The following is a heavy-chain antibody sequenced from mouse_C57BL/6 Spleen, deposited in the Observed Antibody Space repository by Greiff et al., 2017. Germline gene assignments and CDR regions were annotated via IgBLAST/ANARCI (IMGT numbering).Heavy chain of an antibody. J-gene: IGHJ3*01. CDR1: GYTFTSYW. CDR2: IYPGSGST. Sequence: QVHVKQPGAELVKPGASVKMSCKASGYTFTSYWITWVKQRPGQGLEWIGDIYPGSGSTNYNEKFKSKATLTVDTSSSTAYMQLSSLTSEDSAVYYCARSYDDDGSWFAYWGQGTLVTVSA. D-gene: IGHD2-4*01. CDR3: ARSYDDDGSWFAY. V-gene: IGHV1-55*01.